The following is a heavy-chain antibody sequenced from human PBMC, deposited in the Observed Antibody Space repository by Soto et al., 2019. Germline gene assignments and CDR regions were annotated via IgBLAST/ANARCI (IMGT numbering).Heavy chain of an antibody. D-gene: IGHD3-22*01. CDR2: ISGSGGST. CDR3: AKDRHYYDSSGYYLFY. Sequence: GGSLRLSCAASGFTFSRYAMSWVRQAPGKGLEWVSAISGSGGSTYYADSVKGRFTISRDNSKNTLYLQMNSLRAEDTAVYYCAKDRHYYDSSGYYLFYWGQGTLVTVSS. J-gene: IGHJ4*02. CDR1: GFTFSRYA. V-gene: IGHV3-23*01.